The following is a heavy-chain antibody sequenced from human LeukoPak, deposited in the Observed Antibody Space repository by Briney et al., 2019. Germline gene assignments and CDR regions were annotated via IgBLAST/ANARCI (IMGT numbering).Heavy chain of an antibody. CDR1: GFNFRDSA. Sequence: GASLRLSCAASGFNFRDSAMQWVSQQPGKGLEGVAVTSYDGTNKYYADSVKGRFTISRDNSKNTLYLQMNSLTLEDTAVYYCAADYGDYLSPSDWGQGTLVTVSS. V-gene: IGHV3-30*04. J-gene: IGHJ4*02. CDR3: AADYGDYLSPSD. D-gene: IGHD4-17*01. CDR2: TSYDGTNK.